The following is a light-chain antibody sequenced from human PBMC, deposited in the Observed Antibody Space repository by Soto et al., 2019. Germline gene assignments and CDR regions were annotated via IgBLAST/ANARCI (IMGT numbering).Light chain of an antibody. Sequence: EFVLTQSTGTLSLSQGERATLACRASQTVRNNYLAWYQQKPGQAPRLLIYDASSRATGIPDRFSGGGSGTDFTLTISRLEPEDFAVYYCQQFSSYPLTFGGGTKVDIK. CDR2: DAS. CDR3: QQFSSYPLT. CDR1: QTVRNNY. V-gene: IGKV3-20*01. J-gene: IGKJ4*01.